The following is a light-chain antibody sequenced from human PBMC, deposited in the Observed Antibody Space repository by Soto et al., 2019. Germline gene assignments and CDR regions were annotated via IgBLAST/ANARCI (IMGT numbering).Light chain of an antibody. J-gene: IGLJ2*01. CDR3: ASWDASMRAVL. Sequence: QSVLTQPTSASGTPGQRVTISCSGGDSNIGSNPVYWYQQLPGTAPKLVIHTNDQRPSGVPDRFSGSKSGTSATLAISGPRSEDEADYYCASWDASMRAVLFGGGTKLTVL. CDR1: DSNIGSNP. V-gene: IGLV1-47*01. CDR2: TND.